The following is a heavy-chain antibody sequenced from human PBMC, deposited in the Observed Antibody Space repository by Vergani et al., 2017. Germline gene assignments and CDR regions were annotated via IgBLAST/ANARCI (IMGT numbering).Heavy chain of an antibody. J-gene: IGHJ6*02. V-gene: IGHV4-38-2*01. Sequence: QVQLQESGPGLVKPSETMTLTCDVSDSSIMTNPYWGWFRQSPGKGLEWIGCIHHSGDTHYNSSLKSRVSISIVSSSKFSLSLPSVTAADTAIYYCARHRGSCGFFPSSYFYGMDVWGHGTTVTVSS. CDR3: ARHRGSCGFFPSSYFYGMDV. D-gene: IGHD3-10*01. CDR2: IHHSGDT. CDR1: DSSIMTNPY.